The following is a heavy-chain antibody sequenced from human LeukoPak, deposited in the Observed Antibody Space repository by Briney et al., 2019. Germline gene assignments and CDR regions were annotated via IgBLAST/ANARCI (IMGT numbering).Heavy chain of an antibody. CDR3: ARGQAAAGTRPTYYYYGMDV. V-gene: IGHV3-33*08. CDR2: IWYDGSNK. Sequence: PGGSLRLSCAASGFTFSSYAMSWVRQAPGKGLEWVAVIWYDGSNKYYADSMKGRFTISRDNSKNTLYLQMNSLRAEDTAVYYCARGQAAAGTRPTYYYYGMDVWGQGTTVTVSS. D-gene: IGHD6-13*01. CDR1: GFTFSSYA. J-gene: IGHJ6*02.